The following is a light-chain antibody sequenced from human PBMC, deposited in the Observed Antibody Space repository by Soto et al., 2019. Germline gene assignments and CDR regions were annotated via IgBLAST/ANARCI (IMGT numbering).Light chain of an antibody. CDR1: VSDVGTFGP. V-gene: IGLV2-8*01. Sequence: QSALTQPASVSGSPGQSITISCTGSVSDVGTFGPVSWYQQHPGQVPKLIIYEVSKRPPGVPDRFSGSKSGNTASLTVSGLQAEDEADFYCSSYAGTNNVIFGGGTKLTVL. J-gene: IGLJ2*01. CDR3: SSYAGTNNVI. CDR2: EVS.